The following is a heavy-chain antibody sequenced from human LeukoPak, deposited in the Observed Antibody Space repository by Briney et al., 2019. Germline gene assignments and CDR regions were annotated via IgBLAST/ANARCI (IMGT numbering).Heavy chain of an antibody. V-gene: IGHV3-23*01. Sequence: GGSLRLSCAASGFTFSSYAMSWVRQAPGKGLEWVSVISGSGGSTYYADSVKGRFTISRDNSKNTLYLQMNSLRAEDTAVYSCAKFSPPYYYDNSGYFFDYWGQGTLVTVSS. D-gene: IGHD3-22*01. J-gene: IGHJ4*02. CDR2: ISGSGGST. CDR3: AKFSPPYYYDNSGYFFDY. CDR1: GFTFSSYA.